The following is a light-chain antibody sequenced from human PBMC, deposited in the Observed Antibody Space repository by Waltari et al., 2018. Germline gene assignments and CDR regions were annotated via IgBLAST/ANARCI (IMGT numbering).Light chain of an antibody. J-gene: IGKJ2*01. CDR2: EVY. CDR1: QRLVDSEDGNTY. V-gene: IGKV2-40*01. Sequence: DIVMTQSPLSLPVTPGEPASMSCRSCQRLVDSEDGNTYLDWYLQKPGHSPQPLIHEVYNRGSGFPDMSRCSASDSDFKQRISRVEAEGVGIYCCMQEREFPVTFGQGPKVEMK. CDR3: MQEREFPVT.